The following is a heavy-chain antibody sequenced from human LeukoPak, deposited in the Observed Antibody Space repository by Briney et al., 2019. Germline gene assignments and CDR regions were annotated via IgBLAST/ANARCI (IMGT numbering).Heavy chain of an antibody. CDR1: GGSISSHY. D-gene: IGHD6-13*01. CDR2: IYYSGST. Sequence: SETLSLTCTVSGGSISSHYWSWIRLPPGKGLEWIGYIYYSGSTNYNPSLKSRVTISVDTSKNQFSLKLSSVTAADTAVYYCARDLFLAAAGGGGFDPWGQGTLVTVSS. CDR3: ARDLFLAAAGGGGFDP. V-gene: IGHV4-59*11. J-gene: IGHJ5*02.